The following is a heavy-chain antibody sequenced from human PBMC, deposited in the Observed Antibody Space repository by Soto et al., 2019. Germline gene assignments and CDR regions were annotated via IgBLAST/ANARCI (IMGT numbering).Heavy chain of an antibody. Sequence: QVQLVQSGAEVKKPGASVKVSCKASGYTFTGYYMHWVRQAPGQGLEWMGWINPNSGGTNYAQKFQGWVTMTRDTSISTAYMELSRLRSDDTAVYYCARDHGSPGLSSRWVAYGMDVWGQGTTVTVSS. CDR2: INPNSGGT. CDR1: GYTFTGYY. J-gene: IGHJ6*02. D-gene: IGHD3-16*02. V-gene: IGHV1-2*04. CDR3: ARDHGSPGLSSRWVAYGMDV.